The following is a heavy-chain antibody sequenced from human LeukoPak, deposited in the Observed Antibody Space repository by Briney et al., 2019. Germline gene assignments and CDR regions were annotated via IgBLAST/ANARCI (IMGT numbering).Heavy chain of an antibody. CDR2: INPNTGDT. V-gene: IGHV1-2*02. CDR3: EREDF. D-gene: IGHD2/OR15-2a*01. J-gene: IGHJ4*02. CDR1: GYAFTGYY. Sequence: GASVNVSCKTSGYAFTGYYLHWVRQAPGQGLEWMGWINPNTGDTTYAQKFQGRVTMTRDTSISTAYMELASLTSDDTAVYYCEREDFWGQGTLVIVSS.